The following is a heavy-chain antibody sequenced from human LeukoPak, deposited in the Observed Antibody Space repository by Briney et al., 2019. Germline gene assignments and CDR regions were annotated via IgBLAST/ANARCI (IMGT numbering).Heavy chain of an antibody. Sequence: GGSLRLSCAASGFTFSSYGMHWVRQAPGKGLEWVAVISYDGSNKYYADSVKGRFTISRDNSKNTLYLQMNSLRAEDTAVYYCARTPGYSSSMDVWGKGTTVTVSS. CDR1: GFTFSSYG. V-gene: IGHV3-30*03. CDR2: ISYDGSNK. CDR3: ARTPGYSSSMDV. J-gene: IGHJ6*03. D-gene: IGHD6-13*01.